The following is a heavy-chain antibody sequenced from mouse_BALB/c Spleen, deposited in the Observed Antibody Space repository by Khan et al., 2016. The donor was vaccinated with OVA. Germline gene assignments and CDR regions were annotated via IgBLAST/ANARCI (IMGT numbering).Heavy chain of an antibody. J-gene: IGHJ2*01. CDR2: ISYSGST. V-gene: IGHV3-2*02. Sequence: EVKLLESGPGLVKPSQSLSLTYTVTGYSITSGSGWNWIRQFPGNKLEWMGYISYSGSTNYNPSLKSRISITRDTSKNQFFLQLNSVTTEDTATYYCARTARIKYWGQGTTLTVSS. D-gene: IGHD1-2*01. CDR1: GYSITSGSG. CDR3: ARTARIKY.